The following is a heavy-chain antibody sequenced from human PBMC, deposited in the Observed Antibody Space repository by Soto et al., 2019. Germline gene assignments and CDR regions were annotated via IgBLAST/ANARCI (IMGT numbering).Heavy chain of an antibody. V-gene: IGHV4-4*02. CDR2: IYRSGST. J-gene: IGHJ4*02. CDR1: GGSISSSNW. CDR3: ARNYIEPAWLHERLYCFDY. D-gene: IGHD5-12*01. Sequence: NLSETLSLTCAVTGGSISSSNWWSWVRQSPGKGLEWIGEIYRSGSTNYNPSLKRRVTMSVDKLKNQFSLRLSSVTAADTAVYYCARNYIEPAWLHERLYCFDYWAQG.